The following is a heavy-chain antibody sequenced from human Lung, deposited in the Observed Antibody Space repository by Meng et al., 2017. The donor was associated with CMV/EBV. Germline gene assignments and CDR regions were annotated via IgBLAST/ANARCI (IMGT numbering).Heavy chain of an antibody. CDR2: ISWDGGNA. J-gene: IGHJ6*02. V-gene: IGHV3-43D*03. Sequence: GGSLRLXCAASGFTFDDYGMHWVRQAPGKGLEWISLISWDGGNAYYADSVKGRFTISRDNTKNSLYLQMDRLRVEDTAFYYCVKDQGYPASALMHGMDVWGQGNXVNGAS. CDR1: GFTFDDYG. D-gene: IGHD5-18*01. CDR3: VKDQGYPASALMHGMDV.